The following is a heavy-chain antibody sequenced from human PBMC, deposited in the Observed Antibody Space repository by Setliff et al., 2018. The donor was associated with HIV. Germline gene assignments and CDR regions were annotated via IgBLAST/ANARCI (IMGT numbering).Heavy chain of an antibody. CDR1: GGAFNTSSSY. V-gene: IGHV4-39*01. J-gene: IGHJ3*02. D-gene: IGHD3-22*01. CDR2: IFYSGSA. CDR3: ARHSITLVVGVPERDDAFDI. Sequence: PSETLSLTCTVSGGAFNTSSSYWGWIRQPPGKGLEYIGGIFYSGSAYYNPSLKSRVTISVDTSKNQLSLKLSSVTAADTAVYYCARHSITLVVGVPERDDAFDIWGQGTMVTVSS.